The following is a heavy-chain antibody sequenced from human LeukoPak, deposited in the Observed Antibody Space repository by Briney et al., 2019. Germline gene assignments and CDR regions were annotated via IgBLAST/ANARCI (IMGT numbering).Heavy chain of an antibody. CDR3: TTDSPLRYFDWVLGFDY. D-gene: IGHD3-9*01. J-gene: IGHJ4*02. CDR2: IKSEADGGTT. CDR1: GFSFSNAW. Sequence: GGSLRLSCAASGFSFSNAWMSWVRQAPGKGLEWVGRIKSEADGGTTDYVAPVKGRFTISRDDSKNTLYLQMNSLKIEDTAVYYCTTDSPLRYFDWVLGFDYGGQGTLVTVSS. V-gene: IGHV3-15*01.